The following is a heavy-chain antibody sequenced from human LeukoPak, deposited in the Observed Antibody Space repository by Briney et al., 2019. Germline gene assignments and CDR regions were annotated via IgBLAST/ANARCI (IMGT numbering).Heavy chain of an antibody. CDR3: ARTPDSGTYYNAWFDP. Sequence: SQTLSLTCTVSGGSIGSGDYYWSWIRQPPGKVLEWIGYIYYSGSTYYNPSLKSRVIISVDTSKNQFSLKMSSVIAADTAVYYCARTPDSGTYYNAWFDPWGQGTLVTVSS. D-gene: IGHD3-10*01. CDR1: GGSIGSGDYY. CDR2: IYYSGST. V-gene: IGHV4-30-4*01. J-gene: IGHJ5*02.